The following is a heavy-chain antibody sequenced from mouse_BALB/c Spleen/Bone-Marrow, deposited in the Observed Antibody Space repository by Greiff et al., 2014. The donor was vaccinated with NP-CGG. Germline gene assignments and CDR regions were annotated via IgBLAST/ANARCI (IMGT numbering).Heavy chain of an antibody. V-gene: IGHV1-77*01. J-gene: IGHJ3*01. CDR3: AKSRGSAWFAS. Sequence: VQLQQSGAELARPGASVKLSCKASGYTFTDYYINWVKQRTGQGLEWIGEIYPGSGNTYYNEKFKGKATLTADKSSSTAYMQLRALSSENSAVFFCAKSRGSAWFASGAQG. CDR2: IYPGSGNT. CDR1: GYTFTDYY.